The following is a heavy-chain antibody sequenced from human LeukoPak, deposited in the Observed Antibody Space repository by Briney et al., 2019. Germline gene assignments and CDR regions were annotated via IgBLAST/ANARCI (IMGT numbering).Heavy chain of an antibody. V-gene: IGHV1-69*13. CDR3: ARRTYYYDSSGYFENAFDI. CDR2: IIPIFGTA. Sequence: ASVKVSCKASGGTFSSYAISWVRQAPGQGLEWMGGIIPIFGTANYAQKFQGRVTITADESTSTAYMELSSLRSEDTAVYYCARRTYYYDSSGYFENAFDIWGQGTMVTVSS. J-gene: IGHJ3*02. CDR1: GGTFSSYA. D-gene: IGHD3-22*01.